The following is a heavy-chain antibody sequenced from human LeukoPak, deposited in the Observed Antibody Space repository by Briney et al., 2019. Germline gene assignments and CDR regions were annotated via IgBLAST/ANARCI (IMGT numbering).Heavy chain of an antibody. CDR1: GFTFSSYD. D-gene: IGHD3-22*01. CDR2: IIGSGGST. Sequence: EGSLRLSCSVSGFTFSSYDMSWVRQAPGKGLEWVSAIIGSGGSTYYADSVKGRFTISRDNSKNTLYLQMNSLRAEDTAVYYCAKGTYYYDSSGYYGGYYFDYWGQGTLVTVSS. CDR3: AKGTYYYDSSGYYGGYYFDY. V-gene: IGHV3-23*01. J-gene: IGHJ4*02.